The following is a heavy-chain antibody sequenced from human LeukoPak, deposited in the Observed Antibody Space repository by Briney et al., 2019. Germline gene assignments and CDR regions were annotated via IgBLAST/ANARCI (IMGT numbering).Heavy chain of an antibody. CDR3: ARHGNYDFWSGSYFDY. CDR1: GGSIRSGSYY. J-gene: IGHJ4*02. CDR2: VYSSGTT. D-gene: IGHD3-3*01. Sequence: SQTLSLTCTVSGGSIRSGSYYWSWIRQPAGKGLEWIGRVYSSGTTNYNPSLKSRVTISVDTSKNQFSLKLSSVTAADTAVYYCARHGNYDFWSGSYFDYWGQGTLVTVSS. V-gene: IGHV4-61*02.